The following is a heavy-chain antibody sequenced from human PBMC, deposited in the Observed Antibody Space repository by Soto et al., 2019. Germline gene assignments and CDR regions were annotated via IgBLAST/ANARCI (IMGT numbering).Heavy chain of an antibody. CDR2: IIPIFGTA. CDR1: GGTFSSYA. CDR3: ARVDRYGDYLDY. D-gene: IGHD3-16*02. J-gene: IGHJ4*02. V-gene: IGHV1-69*06. Sequence: SVKVSCKASGGTFSSYAISWVRQAPGQGLEWMGGIIPIFGTANYAQKFQGRVTITADKSTSTAYMELSSLRSEDTAVYYCARVDRYGDYLDYWGQGTLVTVSS.